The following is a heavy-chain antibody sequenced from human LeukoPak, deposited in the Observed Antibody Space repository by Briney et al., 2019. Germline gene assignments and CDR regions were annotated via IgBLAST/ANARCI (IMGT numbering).Heavy chain of an antibody. Sequence: GGSLRLSCAASGFTFSSYVMSWVRQAPGKGLEWVSAISGSGGSTYYADSVKGRFTISRDNSKNTLYLQMNSLRAEDTAVYYCAKGSYGSGSYYHDSDYRGQGTLVTVSS. D-gene: IGHD3-10*01. V-gene: IGHV3-23*01. CDR2: ISGSGGST. J-gene: IGHJ4*02. CDR3: AKGSYGSGSYYHDSDY. CDR1: GFTFSSYV.